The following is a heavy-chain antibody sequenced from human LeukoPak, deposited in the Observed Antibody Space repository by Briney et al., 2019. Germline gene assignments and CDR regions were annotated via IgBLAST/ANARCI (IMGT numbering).Heavy chain of an antibody. D-gene: IGHD3-22*01. Sequence: GGSWSLSLPAPGFPFGSFALHWVGRAPAKGREGVEVLWYEGSNKYYADSVKGRFTISRDNSKNTLYLQMNSLRAEDTAVYYCARDQVIEYYYDSSGTHFDYWGQGTLVTVSS. CDR1: GFPFGSFA. J-gene: IGHJ4*02. CDR3: ARDQVIEYYYDSSGTHFDY. CDR2: LWYEGSNK. V-gene: IGHV3-33*01.